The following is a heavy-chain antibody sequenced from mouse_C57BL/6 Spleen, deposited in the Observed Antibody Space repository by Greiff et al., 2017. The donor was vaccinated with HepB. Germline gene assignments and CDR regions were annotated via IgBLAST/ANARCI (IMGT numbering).Heavy chain of an antibody. D-gene: IGHD2-4*01. J-gene: IGHJ4*01. CDR1: GYTFTDYY. CDR2: INPYNGGT. V-gene: IGHV1-19*01. Sequence: EVQLQQSGPVLVKPGASVKMSCKASGYTFTDYYMNWVKQSHGKSLEWIGVINPYNGGTSYNQKFKGKATLTVDKSSSTAYMELNSLTSEDSAVYYCARRGYDYDSAMDYWGQGTSVTVSS. CDR3: ARRGYDYDSAMDY.